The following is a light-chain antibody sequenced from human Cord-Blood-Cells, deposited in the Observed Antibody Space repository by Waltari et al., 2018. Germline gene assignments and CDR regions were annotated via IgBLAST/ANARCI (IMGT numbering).Light chain of an antibody. CDR3: QQYGSSPSYT. Sequence: EIVLPQSPGTLSLSTGERATLSCRASQSVSSSYLAWYQQKPGQAPRLLIYGASSRATGIPDRFSGSGSGTDFTLTISRLEPEDFALYYCQQYGSSPSYTFGQGTKLEIK. CDR1: QSVSSSY. V-gene: IGKV3-20*01. CDR2: GAS. J-gene: IGKJ2*01.